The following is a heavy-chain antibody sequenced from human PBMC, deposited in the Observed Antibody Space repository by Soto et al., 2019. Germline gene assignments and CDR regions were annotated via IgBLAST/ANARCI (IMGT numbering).Heavy chain of an antibody. V-gene: IGHV4-4*02. Sequence: PSETLSLTCAVSGGSITSGYFRSCVRQPPGKGLEWIGEIYHSGSTNYNPSLKSRVTISVDKAKNQFSLKLTSVTAGDTAVYYCARGYYYDSSGYFDSWGQGTLVTVSS. J-gene: IGHJ4*02. CDR3: ARGYYYDSSGYFDS. D-gene: IGHD3-22*01. CDR2: IYHSGST. CDR1: GGSITSGYF.